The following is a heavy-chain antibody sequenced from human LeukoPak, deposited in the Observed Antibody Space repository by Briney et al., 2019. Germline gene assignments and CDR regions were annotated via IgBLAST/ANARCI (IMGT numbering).Heavy chain of an antibody. J-gene: IGHJ6*02. V-gene: IGHV1-2*04. Sequence: ASVKVSCKASGYTFTGYYMHWVRQAPGQGLEWMGWINPNSGGTNYAQKFQGWVTMTRDTSISTAYMELSRLRSDDTAVYYCARGGSVPHYYYGMDVWGQGTTVTVSS. CDR3: ARGGSVPHYYYGMDV. CDR2: INPNSGGT. D-gene: IGHD3-16*01. CDR1: GYTFTGYY.